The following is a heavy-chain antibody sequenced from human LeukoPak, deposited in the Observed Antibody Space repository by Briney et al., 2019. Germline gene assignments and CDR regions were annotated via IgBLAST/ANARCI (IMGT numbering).Heavy chain of an antibody. J-gene: IGHJ6*02. V-gene: IGHV3-23*01. CDR1: GFTLSSYA. CDR2: ISGSGGST. Sequence: GGSLRLSCAASGFTLSSYAMSWVRQAPGKGLEWVSAISGSGGSTYYADSVKGRFTISRDNSKNTLYLQMNSLRAEDTAVYYCAKRSSSSYYYYYGMDVWGQGTTVTVSS. D-gene: IGHD6-6*01. CDR3: AKRSSSSYYYYYGMDV.